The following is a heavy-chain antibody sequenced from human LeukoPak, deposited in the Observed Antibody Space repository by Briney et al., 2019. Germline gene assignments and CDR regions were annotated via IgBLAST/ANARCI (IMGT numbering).Heavy chain of an antibody. CDR2: ISYDGSNK. CDR3: AKETDGVDAFDI. CDR1: GFIVSSNY. Sequence: GGSLRLSCAASGFIVSSNYMSWVRQAPGKGLEWVAVISYDGSNKYYADSVKGRFTISRDNSKNTLYLQMNSLRAEDTAVYYCAKETDGVDAFDIWGQGTMVTVSS. J-gene: IGHJ3*02. D-gene: IGHD2-21*02. V-gene: IGHV3-30*18.